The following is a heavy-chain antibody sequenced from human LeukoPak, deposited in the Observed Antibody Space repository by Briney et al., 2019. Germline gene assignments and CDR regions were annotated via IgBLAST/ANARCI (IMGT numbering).Heavy chain of an antibody. Sequence: PGGSLRLSCAASGFTFSSYGMHWVRQAPGKGLEWVAGISGSGGRIFYADSVKGRFTISRDNSKNTLYLQMNNLRGDDTAMYYCAKDSWRDQLPFSFDYWGHGTLVTVSS. J-gene: IGHJ4*01. CDR2: ISGSGGRI. CDR3: AKDSWRDQLPFSFDY. CDR1: GFTFSSYG. V-gene: IGHV3-23*01. D-gene: IGHD2-2*01.